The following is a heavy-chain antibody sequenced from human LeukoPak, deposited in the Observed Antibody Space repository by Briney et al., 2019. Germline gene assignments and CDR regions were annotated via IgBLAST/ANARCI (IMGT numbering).Heavy chain of an antibody. D-gene: IGHD3-22*01. V-gene: IGHV7-4-1*02. J-gene: IGHJ5*02. CDR1: GYTFTSYA. CDR2: INTNTGNP. CDR3: ARVGAPHYYDSSGYYDGVWFDP. Sequence: ASVKVSCKASGYTFTSYAMNWVRQAPGQGLEWMGWINTNTGNPTYAQGFTGRFVFSLDTSVSTAYLQISSLKAEDTAVYYCARVGAPHYYDSSGYYDGVWFDPWGQGTLVTVSS.